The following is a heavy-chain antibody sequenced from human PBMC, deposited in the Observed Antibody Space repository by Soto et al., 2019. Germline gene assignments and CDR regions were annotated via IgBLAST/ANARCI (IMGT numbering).Heavy chain of an antibody. J-gene: IGHJ6*02. CDR2: INAGNGNT. CDR1: GYTFTSYA. Sequence: ASVKVSCKASGYTFTSYAMHWVRQAPGQRLEWMGWINAGNGNTKYSQKFQGRVTITRDTSASTAYMELSSLRSEDTAVYYCARGSSSPETYYYYYGMDVWGQGTTVTVSS. V-gene: IGHV1-3*01. D-gene: IGHD6-6*01. CDR3: ARGSSSPETYYYYYGMDV.